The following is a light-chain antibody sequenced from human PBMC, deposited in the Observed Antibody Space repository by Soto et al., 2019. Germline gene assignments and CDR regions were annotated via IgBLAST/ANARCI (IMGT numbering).Light chain of an antibody. J-gene: IGLJ1*01. CDR2: DVS. CDR3: SSYTTSNTRQIV. Sequence: QSALTQPASVSGSHGQSSTISCTGTNSDVGGYNYVSWYQQHPGKAPKFMIYDVSSRPSGVSDRFSGSKSGNTASLTISGLQAEDEADYYCSSYTTSNTRQIVFGTGTKVTVL. CDR1: NSDVGGYNY. V-gene: IGLV2-14*01.